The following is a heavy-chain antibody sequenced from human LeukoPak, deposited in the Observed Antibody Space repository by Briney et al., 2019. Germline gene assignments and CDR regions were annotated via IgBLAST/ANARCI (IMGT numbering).Heavy chain of an antibody. V-gene: IGHV1-46*01. CDR3: ARDYYDSREQGFGGEDGYYYMDV. D-gene: IGHD3-22*01. Sequence: ASVKVSCKASGYTFTSYYMHWVRQAPGQGLEWMGIINPSGGSTSYAQKFQGRVTMTRDTSTSTVYMELSSLGSEDTAVYYCARDYYDSREQGFGGEDGYYYMDVWGKGTTVTISS. CDR2: INPSGGST. CDR1: GYTFTSYY. J-gene: IGHJ6*03.